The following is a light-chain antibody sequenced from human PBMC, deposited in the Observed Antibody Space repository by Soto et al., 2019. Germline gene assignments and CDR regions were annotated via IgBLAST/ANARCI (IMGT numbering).Light chain of an antibody. CDR2: LGS. Sequence: DIVLTQSPLSLPVTPGEPASISCRSSQSLLDSNGYDSLDWYLQKPGQSPQLLIYLGSNRASGVPARFSGSGSGTDFTLKSSRVEADDVGVYYCMQALQTPPTFGQGTKVEIK. CDR1: QSLLDSNGYDS. CDR3: MQALQTPPT. J-gene: IGKJ1*01. V-gene: IGKV2-28*01.